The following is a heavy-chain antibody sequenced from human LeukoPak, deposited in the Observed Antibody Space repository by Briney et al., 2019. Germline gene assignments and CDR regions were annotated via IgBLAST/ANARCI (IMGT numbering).Heavy chain of an antibody. CDR1: GGSISSGGYS. CDR2: IYHSGSA. J-gene: IGHJ6*02. CDR3: ARGTGYGYYYGMDV. Sequence: SETLSLTRAVSGGSISSGGYSWSWIRQPRGGGLEWIGYIYHSGSAYYTPSLQSRVTISVDRTKNQSSLKLSSVTAADTAVYYCARGTGYGYYYGMDVWGQGTTATAPS. D-gene: IGHD2-15*01. V-gene: IGHV4-30-2*01.